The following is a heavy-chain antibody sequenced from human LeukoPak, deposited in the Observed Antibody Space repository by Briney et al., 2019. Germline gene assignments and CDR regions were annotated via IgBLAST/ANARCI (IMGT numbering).Heavy chain of an antibody. Sequence: ASVKVSCKASGYTFTSYGINWVRQAPGQGLEWMGWISADNGFTASAQNLQGRVTMTTDTSTNTAYMELRSLRSDDTAVYYCANLXGVVAGLDPWGQGTLVTVSS. CDR3: ANLXGVVAGLDP. J-gene: IGHJ5*02. V-gene: IGHV1-18*01. CDR2: ISADNGFT. D-gene: IGHD6-19*01. CDR1: GYTFTSYG.